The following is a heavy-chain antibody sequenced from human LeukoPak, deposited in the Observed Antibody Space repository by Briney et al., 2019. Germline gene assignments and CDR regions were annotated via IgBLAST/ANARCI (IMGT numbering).Heavy chain of an antibody. CDR1: GFTFGNYA. Sequence: GGSLRLSCAASGFTFGNYAMHWVRQPPGKGLEWVAAISYDGRNKYYADSMRGRFTISRDNSKNTLFLQMNSLRVEDTAVYYCARDRGSPNSYGDSIDYWGRGTLVPVSS. CDR2: ISYDGRNK. CDR3: ARDRGSPNSYGDSIDY. J-gene: IGHJ4*02. V-gene: IGHV3-30*04. D-gene: IGHD4-17*01.